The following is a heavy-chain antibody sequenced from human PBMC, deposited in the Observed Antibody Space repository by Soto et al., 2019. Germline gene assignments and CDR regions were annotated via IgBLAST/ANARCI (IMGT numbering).Heavy chain of an antibody. J-gene: IGHJ5*02. CDR3: ARVMVRGVISVSCWFDP. V-gene: IGHV4-31*03. CDR1: GGSISSGGYY. CDR2: IYYSGST. Sequence: ASETLSLTCTVSGGSISSGGYYWSWIRQHPGKGLEWIGYIYYSGSTYYNPSLKSRVTISVDTSKNQFSLKLSSVTAADTAVYYCARVMVRGVISVSCWFDPWGQGTLVTVSS. D-gene: IGHD3-10*01.